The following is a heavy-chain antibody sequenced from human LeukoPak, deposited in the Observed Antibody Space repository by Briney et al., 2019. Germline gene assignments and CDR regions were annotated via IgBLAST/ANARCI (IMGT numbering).Heavy chain of an antibody. CDR2: INHSGST. D-gene: IGHD2-2*01. V-gene: IGHV4-34*01. CDR1: GGSFSGYY. J-gene: IGHJ4*02. Sequence: SETLSLTCAVYGGSFSGYYWSWIRQPPGKGLEWIGEINHSGSTNCNPSLKSRVTISVDTSKNQFSLKLSSVTAADTAVYYCARLIPYYCSSTSCPNYFDYWGQGTLVTVSS. CDR3: ARLIPYYCSSTSCPNYFDY.